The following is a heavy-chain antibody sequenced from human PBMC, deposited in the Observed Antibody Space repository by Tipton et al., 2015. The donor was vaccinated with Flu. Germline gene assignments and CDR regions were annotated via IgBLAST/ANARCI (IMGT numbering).Heavy chain of an antibody. Sequence: TLSLTCTVSGGSIRGYYWNWIRQFPGKGLEWIGFVYYTGSTNYKSSLKSRVTISTDTSTNQVSLKMNSVIAADTAVYYCARGPPGPSIRAYYFDIWARELWSPSPQ. CDR1: GGSIRGYY. D-gene: IGHD2-21*01. CDR3: ARGPPGPSIRAYYFDI. J-gene: IGHJ4*02. CDR2: VYYTGST. V-gene: IGHV4-59*01.